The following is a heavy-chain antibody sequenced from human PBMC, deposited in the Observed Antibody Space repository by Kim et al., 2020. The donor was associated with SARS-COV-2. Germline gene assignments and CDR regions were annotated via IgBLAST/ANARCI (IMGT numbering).Heavy chain of an antibody. D-gene: IGHD3-10*01. CDR1: GYSFTSYW. CDR3: ARLFITMVRGVYDAFDI. Sequence: GESLKISCKGSGYSFTSYWIGWVRQMPGKGLEWMGIIYPGDSDTRYSPSFQGQVTISADKSISTAYLQWSSLKASDTAMYYCARLFITMVRGVYDAFDIWGQGTMVTVSS. CDR2: IYPGDSDT. V-gene: IGHV5-51*01. J-gene: IGHJ3*02.